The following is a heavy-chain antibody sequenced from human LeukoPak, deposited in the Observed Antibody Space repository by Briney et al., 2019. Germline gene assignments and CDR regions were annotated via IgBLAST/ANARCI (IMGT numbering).Heavy chain of an antibody. Sequence: GGSLRLSCAASGFTFSSYGMHWVRQAPGKGLEWVAVIWYDGSNKYYADSVKGRFTISSDNSKNMLYLQMTSLRAEDPAVYYYASGKAVALVYFPDYWGQGTLVTVS. J-gene: IGHJ4*02. CDR1: GFTFSSYG. CDR2: IWYDGSNK. CDR3: ASGKAVALVYFPDY. D-gene: IGHD1-14*01. V-gene: IGHV3-33*01.